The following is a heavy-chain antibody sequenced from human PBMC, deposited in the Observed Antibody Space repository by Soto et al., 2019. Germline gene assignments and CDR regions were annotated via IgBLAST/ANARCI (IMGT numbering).Heavy chain of an antibody. J-gene: IGHJ4*02. CDR2: IKEDGSVK. D-gene: IGHD3-9*01. CDR3: VRRSFDIDY. V-gene: IGHV3-7*05. Sequence: GGSLRLSCVASGFTFSSYWMTWVRQAPGKGLEWVASIKEDGSVKYDVASVRGRFTISRDNAKNSVYLQMNSLRAEDTAVYYCVRRSFDIDYWGQGSLVTVSS. CDR1: GFTFSSYW.